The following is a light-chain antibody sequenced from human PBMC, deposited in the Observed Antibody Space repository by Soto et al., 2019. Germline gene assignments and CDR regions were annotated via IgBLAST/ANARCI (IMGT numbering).Light chain of an antibody. CDR3: QQYNNWPPIT. Sequence: IVMTQSPATLSMSPGERATLSCRASQSVSSNLAWYQQIPGQAPRLLIYGASTRATGIPARFSGSGSGTEFTLPISSLQSEDFSVYYCQQYNNWPPITFGQGTQLDMK. CDR2: GAS. V-gene: IGKV3-15*01. CDR1: QSVSSN. J-gene: IGKJ5*01.